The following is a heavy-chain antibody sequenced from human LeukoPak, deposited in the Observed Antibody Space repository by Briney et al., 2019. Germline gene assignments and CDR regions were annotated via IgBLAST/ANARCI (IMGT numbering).Heavy chain of an antibody. CDR1: GYSISSGYY. CDR3: ARRRRYGSGSYGFELYYFDY. J-gene: IGHJ4*02. CDR2: INHSGST. Sequence: PSETLSLTCTVSGYSISSGYYWGWIRQPPGKGLEWIGEINHSGSTNYNPSLKSRVTISVDTSKNQFSLKLSSVTAADTAVYYCARRRRYGSGSYGFELYYFDYWGQGTLVTVSS. V-gene: IGHV4-38-2*02. D-gene: IGHD3-10*01.